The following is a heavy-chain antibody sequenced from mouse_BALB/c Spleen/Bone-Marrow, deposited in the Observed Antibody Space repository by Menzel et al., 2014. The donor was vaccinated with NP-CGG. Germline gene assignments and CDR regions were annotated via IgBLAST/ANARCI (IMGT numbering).Heavy chain of an antibody. D-gene: IGHD2-14*01. CDR3: ARLGYRYGYWFFDV. J-gene: IGHJ1*01. CDR2: IDPANGYT. V-gene: IGHV14-3*02. Sequence: VQLQQSGAELVKPGASVKLSCTASGFNIKDTYMHWVKQRPEQGLEWIGRIDPANGYTKYDPKFQGKATITANTSSNTAYPQLSSLTSEDTAVYYCARLGYRYGYWFFDVWGAGTTVTVSS. CDR1: GFNIKDTY.